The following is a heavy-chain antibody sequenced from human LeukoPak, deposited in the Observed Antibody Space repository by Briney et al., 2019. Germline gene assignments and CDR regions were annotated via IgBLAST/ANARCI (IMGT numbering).Heavy chain of an antibody. CDR3: ARDPGPLRSSSNPLFDY. Sequence: GGSLRLSCAASGFTFSSYAMSWVRQAPGKGLEWVSAISGSGGSTYYADSVKGRFTISRDNSKNTLYLQMNSLTAEDTAVYYCARDPGPLRSSSNPLFDYWGQGTLVTVSS. D-gene: IGHD6-13*01. J-gene: IGHJ4*02. V-gene: IGHV3-23*01. CDR2: ISGSGGST. CDR1: GFTFSSYA.